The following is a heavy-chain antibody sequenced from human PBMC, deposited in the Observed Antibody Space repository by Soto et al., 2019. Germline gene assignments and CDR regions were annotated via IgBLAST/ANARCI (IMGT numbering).Heavy chain of an antibody. J-gene: IGHJ4*02. V-gene: IGHV4-59*08. CDR3: ARHSRVTHFDS. Sequence: QVQLQESGPGLVKPSETLSLTCTVSGGSISTYYWSWIRQPPGKGLEWIGYIYYSGSTKYNPSLKSRVNISVDTSKNQFSLKLSSVTAADTAVYFCARHSRVTHFDSWGQGTLVTVSS. CDR2: IYYSGST. D-gene: IGHD2-21*02. CDR1: GGSISTYY.